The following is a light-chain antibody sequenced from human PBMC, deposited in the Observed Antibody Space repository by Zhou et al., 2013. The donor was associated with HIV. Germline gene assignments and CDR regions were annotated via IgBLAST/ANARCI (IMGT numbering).Light chain of an antibody. Sequence: QMTQYPTSLSASVGDRVTITCQASQDITNSLAWYQLKPGRPPKFLVYGAALLEAGVPSRFSGRGAGTHFSLTISGLQPEDFATYYCHQYYNTPWTFGQGTKVEIK. CDR3: HQYYNTPWT. J-gene: IGKJ1*01. CDR1: QDITNS. CDR2: GAA. V-gene: IGKV1-NL1*01.